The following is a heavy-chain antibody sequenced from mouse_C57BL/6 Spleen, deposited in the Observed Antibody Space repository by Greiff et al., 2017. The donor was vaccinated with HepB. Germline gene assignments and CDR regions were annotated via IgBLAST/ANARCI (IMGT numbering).Heavy chain of an antibody. CDR3: ARHEDSPYGYYFDY. CDR2: FYPGSGSI. Sequence: QVQLQHSGAELVKPGASVTLSCKASGYTFTEYTIHWVKQRPGQGLEWIGWFYPGSGSIKYNEKFKDKATLTADKSSSTVYIELSSLTSEDSAVYFCARHEDSPYGYYFDYWGQGTPLTVSS. D-gene: IGHD1-1*02. CDR1: GYTFTEYT. V-gene: IGHV1-62-2*01. J-gene: IGHJ2*01.